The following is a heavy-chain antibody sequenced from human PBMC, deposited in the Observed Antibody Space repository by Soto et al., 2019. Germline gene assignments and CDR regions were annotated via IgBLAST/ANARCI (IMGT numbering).Heavy chain of an antibody. CDR1: GGSINTFY. D-gene: IGHD5-12*01. J-gene: IGHJ4*02. CDR2: IFSSGST. Sequence: SETLSLTCTVSGGSINTFYCSWVRQPAGKGLEWIVRIFSSGSTSFNPSLESRVAMSVDTSKNHFSLNLSSVTAADMAVYYCSREGSYSAYNFAHGIQLWSFDFWGQGALVTVSS. V-gene: IGHV4-4*07. CDR3: SREGSYSAYNFAHGIQLWSFDF.